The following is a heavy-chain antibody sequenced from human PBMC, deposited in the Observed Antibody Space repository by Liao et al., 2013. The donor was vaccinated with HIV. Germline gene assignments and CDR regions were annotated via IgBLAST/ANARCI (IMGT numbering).Heavy chain of an antibody. Sequence: QVQLEQWGAGLLKPSETLSLTCTVSGDSISSTSYYWGWIRQPPGKGLEWIGNIYYSGTTYYNPSLKSRVTISIDTSKNQFSLKLTSVTAADTAVYYCARGLWGSTSCEGWVCYFYHYYMDVWGKGTTVTVSS. V-gene: IGHV4-39*07. CDR2: IYYSGTT. CDR3: ARGLWGSTSCEGWVCYFYHYYMDV. D-gene: IGHD2-2*01. J-gene: IGHJ6*03. CDR1: GDSISSTSYY.